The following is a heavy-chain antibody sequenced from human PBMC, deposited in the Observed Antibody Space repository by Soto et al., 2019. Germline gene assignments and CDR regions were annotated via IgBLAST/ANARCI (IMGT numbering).Heavy chain of an antibody. CDR2: ISSSGSTI. Sequence: QVQLVESGGGLVKPGGSLRLSCAASGFTFSDYYMSWIRQAPGKGLEWVSYISSSGSTIYYADSVKGRLTISRDNAKNSLYLQMNSLITEDTAVYYCAGTNWNDVFSIWGQGTMVTVSS. CDR3: AGTNWNDVFSI. CDR1: GFTFSDYY. J-gene: IGHJ3*02. V-gene: IGHV3-11*01. D-gene: IGHD1-1*01.